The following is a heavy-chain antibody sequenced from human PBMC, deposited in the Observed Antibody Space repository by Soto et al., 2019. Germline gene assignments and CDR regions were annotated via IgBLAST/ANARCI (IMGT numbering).Heavy chain of an antibody. CDR2: IIPIFGTA. V-gene: IGHV1-69*12. CDR1: GGTFSSYA. Sequence: QVQLVQSGAEVKKPGSSVKVSCKASGGTFSSYAISWVRQAPGQGLEWMGGIIPIFGTANYAQKFQGRVTIPAHESTSTAYMELRSLRSEDTAVYYCARNSLNTRRSTWFDPWGQGTLVTVSS. CDR3: ARNSLNTRRSTWFDP. J-gene: IGHJ5*02. D-gene: IGHD2-2*02.